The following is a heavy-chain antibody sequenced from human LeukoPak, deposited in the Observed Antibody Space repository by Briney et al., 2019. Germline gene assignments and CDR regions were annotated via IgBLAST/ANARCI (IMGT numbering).Heavy chain of an antibody. J-gene: IGHJ6*02. Sequence: GASVKVSCKASGYTLTTYGISWVREAPGQGLEWMGWISGYNGNTNYAQKFQGRVTITADKSTSTAYMELSSLRSEDTAVYYCASVEMATNEPNYYYGMDVWGQGTTVTVSS. V-gene: IGHV1-18*01. CDR2: ISGYNGNT. D-gene: IGHD5-24*01. CDR1: GYTLTTYG. CDR3: ASVEMATNEPNYYYGMDV.